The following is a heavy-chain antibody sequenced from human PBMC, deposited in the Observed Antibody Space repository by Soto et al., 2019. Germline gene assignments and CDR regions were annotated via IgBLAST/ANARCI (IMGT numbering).Heavy chain of an antibody. Sequence: QVQLQESGPGLVKPSQTLSLTCTVSGGSISSGDYYWSWIRQPPGKGLEWVGYIYYSGNTYYNPSLKSRITIAADTSTNNFFLKVNSVTAADTAVYYCARLLPSGGAFDIWGQGTMVTVSS. D-gene: IGHD3-16*01. V-gene: IGHV4-30-4*01. J-gene: IGHJ3*02. CDR2: IYYSGNT. CDR1: GGSISSGDYY. CDR3: ARLLPSGGAFDI.